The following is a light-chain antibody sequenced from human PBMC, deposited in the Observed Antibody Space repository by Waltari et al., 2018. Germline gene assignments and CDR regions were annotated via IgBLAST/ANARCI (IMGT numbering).Light chain of an antibody. Sequence: DIVMTQSPDSLAVSLGERVTINCKSSQSVLYSSNSQNYLTWYQRKPGQPPKLLIYWASARDTVVPDRFSGSDSGTDFTLTLSSLQAEDVAVYYCQQYYDIPWTFGQGTKVEIK. CDR1: QSVLYSSNSQNY. CDR3: QQYYDIPWT. J-gene: IGKJ1*01. V-gene: IGKV4-1*01. CDR2: WAS.